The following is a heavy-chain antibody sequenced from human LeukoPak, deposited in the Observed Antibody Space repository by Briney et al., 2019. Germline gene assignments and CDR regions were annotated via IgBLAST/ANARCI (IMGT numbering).Heavy chain of an antibody. V-gene: IGHV1-3*01. CDR2: INSGNGKT. CDR1: GYPFSRHA. D-gene: IGHD3-10*01. J-gene: IGHJ4*02. Sequence: ASVKVSCKASGYPFSRHAIHWVRQAPGQRLEWMGWINSGNGKTKYSQKFQGSVTITRDTSASTAYMELTSLTAEDTAVYYCARDRGRILWFGEFDYWGQGTLVSVSS. CDR3: ARDRGRILWFGEFDY.